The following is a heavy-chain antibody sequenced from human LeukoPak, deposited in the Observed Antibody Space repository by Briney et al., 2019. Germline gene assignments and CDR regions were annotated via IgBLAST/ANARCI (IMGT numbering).Heavy chain of an antibody. CDR3: ARAKGYYYGSGSLSGYNWFDP. Sequence: GGSLRLSCAASGFTFDDYGMSWVRQAPGKGLEWVSGINWNGGSTGYADSMKGRFTISRDNAKNSLYLQMNSLRAEDTALYHCARAKGYYYGSGSLSGYNWFDPWGQGTLVTVSS. V-gene: IGHV3-20*01. CDR1: GFTFDDYG. D-gene: IGHD3-10*01. J-gene: IGHJ5*02. CDR2: INWNGGST.